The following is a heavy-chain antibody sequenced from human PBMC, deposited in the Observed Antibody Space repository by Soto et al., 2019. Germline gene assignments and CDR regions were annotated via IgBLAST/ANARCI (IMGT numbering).Heavy chain of an antibody. CDR3: AAVAAPEGGYYFDY. J-gene: IGHJ4*02. D-gene: IGHD6-6*01. V-gene: IGHV1-58*01. CDR1: GFTFSTSA. CDR2: IVVGSGNT. Sequence: QMQLVQSGPEVKKPGTSVKVSCEASGFTFSTSAVQWVRQARGQRLEWIGWIVVGSGNTNYAPKFQERVTITRDMSTSTAYMELSSLRSEDTAVYSCAAVAAPEGGYYFDYWGQGTLVTVSS.